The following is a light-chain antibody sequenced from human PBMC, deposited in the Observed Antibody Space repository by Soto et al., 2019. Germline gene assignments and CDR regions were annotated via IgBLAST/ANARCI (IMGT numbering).Light chain of an antibody. J-gene: IGKJ4*01. CDR3: LQDYCCPLT. CDR1: QGIRND. CDR2: AAS. Sequence: IHINQSPSSLSASVGDRVTITCRASQGIRNDLGWYQQKPGKAPKLLIYAASSLHSGVPSRFSGSGAGTDFSLTISSLQPEDSATYYCLQDYCCPLTFGGGTKVDIK. V-gene: IGKV1-6*01.